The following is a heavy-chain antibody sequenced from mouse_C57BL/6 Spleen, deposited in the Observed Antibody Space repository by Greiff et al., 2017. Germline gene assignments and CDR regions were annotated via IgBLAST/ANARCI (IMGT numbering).Heavy chain of an antibody. V-gene: IGHV2-2*01. CDR2: IWSGGST. D-gene: IGHD2-5*01. CDR3: ARKDSNYGDYAMDD. J-gene: IGHJ4*01. CDR1: GFSFTSYG. Sequence: QVQLKESGPGLVQPSQSLSITCTVSGFSFTSYGVHWVRQSPGKGLEWLGVIWSGGSTDYNAAVISRLSISKDDSKSQVFFKMNSLQADDTAIYYCARKDSNYGDYAMDDWGQGTSVTVSS.